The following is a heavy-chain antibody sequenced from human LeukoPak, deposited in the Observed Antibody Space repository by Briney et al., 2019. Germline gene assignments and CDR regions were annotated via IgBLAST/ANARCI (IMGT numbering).Heavy chain of an antibody. Sequence: SVKVSFKASGGPFISYAISWVRQAPGQGPEWMGRIIPIFGTANYSQKFQGRVTITTDESTSTAYMELSSLRPEDTAVYYCARVDGWYPFDYWGQGTLVTVSS. J-gene: IGHJ4*02. CDR1: GGPFISYA. CDR3: ARVDGWYPFDY. CDR2: IIPIFGTA. V-gene: IGHV1-69*05. D-gene: IGHD6-19*01.